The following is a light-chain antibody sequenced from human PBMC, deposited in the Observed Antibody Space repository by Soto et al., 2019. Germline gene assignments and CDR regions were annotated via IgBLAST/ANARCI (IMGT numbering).Light chain of an antibody. CDR3: SSYTSSSTLGV. CDR1: SSDVGGYNY. CDR2: DVS. J-gene: IGLJ2*01. Sequence: QSALTHPASVSGSPGQSITISCTGTSSDVGGYNYVSWYQQHPGKAPKLMFYDVSNRPSGVSNRFSGSKSGNTASLTISGLQPEDEADYYCSSYTSSSTLGVFGGGTKLTVL. V-gene: IGLV2-14*01.